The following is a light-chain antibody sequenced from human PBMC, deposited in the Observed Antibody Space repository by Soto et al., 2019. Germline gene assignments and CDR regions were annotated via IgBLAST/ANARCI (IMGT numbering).Light chain of an antibody. CDR2: GAS. J-gene: IGKJ2*01. Sequence: EILMTQSPATLSVSPGARATLSCRASQSVSSNLAWYQQKPGQAPRILINGASTRATGIPARFSGSGSGTEFTLTISSLQSEDFAVYYGQQYKSWPQTFGHGTQLDIK. CDR1: QSVSSN. CDR3: QQYKSWPQT. V-gene: IGKV3-15*01.